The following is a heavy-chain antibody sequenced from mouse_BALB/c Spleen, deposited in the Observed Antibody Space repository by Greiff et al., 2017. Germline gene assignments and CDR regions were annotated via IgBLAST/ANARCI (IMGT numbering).Heavy chain of an antibody. D-gene: IGHD1-1*01. CDR1: GYSFTGYN. J-gene: IGHJ2*01. CDR3: AREGGYYGSSYGYFDY. Sequence: EVKLMESGPELEKPGASVKISCKASGYSFTGYNMNWVKQSNGKSLEWIGNIDPYYGGTSYNQKFKGKATLTVDKSSSTAYMQLKSLTSEDSAVYYCAREGGYYGSSYGYFDYWGQGTTLTVSS. CDR2: IDPYYGGT. V-gene: IGHV1-39*01.